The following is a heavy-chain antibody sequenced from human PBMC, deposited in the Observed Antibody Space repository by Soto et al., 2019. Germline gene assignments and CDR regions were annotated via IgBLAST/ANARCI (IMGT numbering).Heavy chain of an antibody. Sequence: QVQLVESGGGVVQPGRSLRLSCAASGFTFSSYGMHWVRQAPGKGLEWVAVIWYDGSNKYYADSVKGRFTISRDNFKNTLYLQMNSLRAEDTAVYYCARDYDSSGYPRYYFDYWGQGTLVTVSS. CDR2: IWYDGSNK. V-gene: IGHV3-33*01. CDR3: ARDYDSSGYPRYYFDY. D-gene: IGHD3-22*01. J-gene: IGHJ4*02. CDR1: GFTFSSYG.